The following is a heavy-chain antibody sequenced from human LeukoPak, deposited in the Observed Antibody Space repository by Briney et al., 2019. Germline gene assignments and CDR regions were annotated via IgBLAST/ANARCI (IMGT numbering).Heavy chain of an antibody. CDR2: IQYDRTNE. CDR3: AKDRCSNGIGCYYYYMEV. V-gene: IGHV3-30*02. CDR1: ALTFSSYG. D-gene: IGHD2-8*01. Sequence: GGSLRLSCAASALTFSSYGMHWVRQAPGKGLEWVAYIQYDRTNEQYAHSVKGRFRISRDNSNNILYLQMNSLRTEDTAVYYCAKDRCSNGIGCYYYYMEVWGKGTTVTISS. J-gene: IGHJ6*03.